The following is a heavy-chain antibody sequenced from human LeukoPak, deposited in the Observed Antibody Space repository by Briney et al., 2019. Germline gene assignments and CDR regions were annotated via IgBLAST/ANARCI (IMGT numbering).Heavy chain of an antibody. CDR3: ARAQGTYGSGSYTAF. D-gene: IGHD3-10*01. CDR1: GYTFTDCY. J-gene: IGHJ4*02. V-gene: IGHV1-2*02. Sequence: ASVKVSCKTSGYTFTDCYVHWVRQAPGQGLEWMGWINPKTGGTNYAQEFQGRVTMTRDTSISTAYMELSSLRSDDTAVYYCARAQGTYGSGSYTAFWGQGTLVTASS. CDR2: INPKTGGT.